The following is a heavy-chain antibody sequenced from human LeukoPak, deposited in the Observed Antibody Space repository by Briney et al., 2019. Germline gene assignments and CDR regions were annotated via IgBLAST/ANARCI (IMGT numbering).Heavy chain of an antibody. J-gene: IGHJ4*02. CDR1: GFTFSSYE. D-gene: IGHD3-10*01. Sequence: PGGSLRLSCAASGFTFSSYEMNWVRQAPGKGLEWVSYISSSGSNISYADSVKGRFTISRDNAKNSLYLQMNSLRAEDTAVYFCARDRDYYGLLDYWGQGTLVTVSS. V-gene: IGHV3-48*03. CDR3: ARDRDYYGLLDY. CDR2: ISSSGSNI.